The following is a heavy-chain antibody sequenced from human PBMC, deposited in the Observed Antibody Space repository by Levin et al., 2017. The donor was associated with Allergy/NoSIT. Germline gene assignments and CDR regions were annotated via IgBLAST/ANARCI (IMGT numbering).Heavy chain of an antibody. CDR1: GFTFSSYG. CDR3: AKGRGNGVDY. J-gene: IGHJ4*02. CDR2: ISYDGSNK. V-gene: IGHV3-30*18. D-gene: IGHD3-16*01. Sequence: GGSLRLSCAASGFTFSSYGMHWVRQAPGKGLEWVAVISYDGSNKYYADSVKGRFTISRDNSKNTLYLQMNSLRAEDTAVYYCAKGRGNGVDYWGQGTLVTVSS.